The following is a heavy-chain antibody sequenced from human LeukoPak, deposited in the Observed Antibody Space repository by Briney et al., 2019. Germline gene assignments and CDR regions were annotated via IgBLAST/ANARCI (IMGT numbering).Heavy chain of an antibody. V-gene: IGHV4-34*01. D-gene: IGHD2/OR15-2a*01. CDR2: INHSGST. CDR3: ARGLSRNYYYYMDV. CDR1: GGSFSGYY. J-gene: IGHJ6*03. Sequence: SETLSLACAVYGGSFSGYYWSWIRQPPGKGLEWIGEINHSGSTNYNPSLKSRVTISVDTSKNQFSLKLSSVTAADTAVYYCARGLSRNYYYYMDVWGKGTTVTVSS.